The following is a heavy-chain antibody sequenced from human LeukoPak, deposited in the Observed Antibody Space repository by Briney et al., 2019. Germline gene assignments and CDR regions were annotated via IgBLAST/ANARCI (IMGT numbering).Heavy chain of an antibody. D-gene: IGHD6-13*01. CDR3: ASIYSSSYDAFDI. V-gene: IGHV1-3*01. CDR1: GYTFTSYA. CDR2: INAGNGNT. Sequence: GASVKVSCKASGYTFTSYAMHWVRQAPGQRLEWMGWINAGNGNTKYSQKFQGRVTITRDTSASTAYMELSSLRAEDTAVYYCASIYSSSYDAFDIWGQGTMVTVSS. J-gene: IGHJ3*02.